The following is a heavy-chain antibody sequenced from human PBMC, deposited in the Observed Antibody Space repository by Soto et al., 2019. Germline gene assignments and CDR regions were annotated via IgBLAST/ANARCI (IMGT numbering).Heavy chain of an antibody. J-gene: IGHJ4*02. CDR3: ARHYSSWGITMILGYFDY. Sequence: PSETLSLTCTVSGGSISSSSYYWGWIRQPPGKGLEWIGSIYYSGSTYYNPSLKSRVTISVDTSKNQFSLKLSSVTAADTAVYYCARHYSSWGITMILGYFDYWGQGTLVTVSS. CDR1: GGSISSSSYY. CDR2: IYYSGST. D-gene: IGHD3-22*01. V-gene: IGHV4-39*01.